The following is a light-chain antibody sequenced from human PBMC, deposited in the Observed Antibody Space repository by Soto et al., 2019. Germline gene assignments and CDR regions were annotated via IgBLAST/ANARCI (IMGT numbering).Light chain of an antibody. CDR2: SDD. Sequence: QSVLTQPPSVSEAPRQRVTISCSGGSSNIGNNAVNWYQHLPGKAPKLLIYSDDLLPSGVSDRCSGSKSGTSASLAISGLQSEDEADYYCAAGDDSLNGVVFGGGTQLTVL. V-gene: IGLV1-36*01. CDR1: SSNIGNNA. J-gene: IGLJ2*01. CDR3: AAGDDSLNGVV.